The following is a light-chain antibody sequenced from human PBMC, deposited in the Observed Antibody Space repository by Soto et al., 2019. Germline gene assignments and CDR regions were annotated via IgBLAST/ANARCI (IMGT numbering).Light chain of an antibody. CDR1: QSVGSN. CDR3: QQCDNWWT. J-gene: IGKJ1*01. CDR2: GAS. Sequence: EIVMTQSPDTLSVSPGERATLSCRASQSVGSNLAWYQKKPGQAPRLLIFGASTRATGIPARFSGSGSGTEFTLTISSLQSEDFAVYYCQQCDNWWTVGQGTKVDSK. V-gene: IGKV3-15*01.